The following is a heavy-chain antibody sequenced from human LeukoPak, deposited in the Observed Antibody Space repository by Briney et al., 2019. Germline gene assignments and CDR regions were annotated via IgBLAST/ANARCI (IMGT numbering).Heavy chain of an antibody. Sequence: GGSLRLSCAASGFTFSSYWMSWVRQAPGKGLEWVANIRQDGSDKSYVDSVKGRFTISRDNAKNSLYLQMNGLRAEDTAVYYCVRASRSSGGSRWGQGTLVTVSS. CDR3: VRASRSSGGSR. CDR1: GFTFSSYW. J-gene: IGHJ4*02. V-gene: IGHV3-7*01. D-gene: IGHD2-15*01. CDR2: IRQDGSDK.